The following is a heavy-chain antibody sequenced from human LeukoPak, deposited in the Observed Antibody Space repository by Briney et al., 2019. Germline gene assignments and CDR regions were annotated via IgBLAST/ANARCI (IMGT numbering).Heavy chain of an antibody. V-gene: IGHV4-59*12. J-gene: IGHJ4*02. Sequence: SETLSLTCTVSGGSISSYYWSWIRQPPGKGLEWIGYIYYSGSTNYNPSLKSRVTISVDTSKNQFSLKLSSVTAADTAVYYCARNYSSGWRTFDYWGQGTLVTVSS. CDR2: IYYSGST. CDR1: GGSISSYY. D-gene: IGHD6-19*01. CDR3: ARNYSSGWRTFDY.